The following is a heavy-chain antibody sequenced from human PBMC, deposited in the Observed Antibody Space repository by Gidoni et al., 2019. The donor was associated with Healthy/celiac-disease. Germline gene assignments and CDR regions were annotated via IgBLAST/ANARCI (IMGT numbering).Heavy chain of an antibody. D-gene: IGHD2-2*01. Sequence: QVQLQQWGAGLLKPSETLSLTCAVYGGSFSGYYWRWIRQPPGKGLEWIGEINHSGSNNYNPSLKSRVTISIDTSKNQFSLKLSSVTAAETAVYYCARGVIVVVPAAPLYYYGMDVCGKGTTVTVSS. CDR2: INHSGSN. CDR3: ARGVIVVVPAAPLYYYGMDV. CDR1: GGSFSGYY. J-gene: IGHJ6*04. V-gene: IGHV4-34*01.